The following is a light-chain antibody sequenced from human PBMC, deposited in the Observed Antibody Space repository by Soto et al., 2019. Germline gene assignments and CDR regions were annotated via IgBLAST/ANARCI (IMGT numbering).Light chain of an antibody. Sequence: QSVLTQSASVSGSPGQSITISCTGTSSDVGSYNLVSWYQQHPGKAPKLMIYEGSKRPSGVSNRFSGSKSGNTASLTISGLQAEDEADYYCCSYAGSSTYEVFGGGTKLTVL. CDR3: CSYAGSSTYEV. CDR1: SSDVGSYNL. J-gene: IGLJ2*01. V-gene: IGLV2-23*01. CDR2: EGS.